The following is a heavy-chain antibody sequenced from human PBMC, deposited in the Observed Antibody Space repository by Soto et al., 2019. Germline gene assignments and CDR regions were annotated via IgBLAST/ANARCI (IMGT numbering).Heavy chain of an antibody. J-gene: IGHJ4*02. Sequence: EVQLLESGGGLVQPGGSLRLSCAASVFTLGTYVMTWVRQAPGKGLEWVSAISGSGGSTNYGDPVKGRFTISRDNTKNALYLQMNSLRVEDTAVYYCAKDRKGSYCSGGTCYSFDYWGQGTLVTVPS. V-gene: IGHV3-23*01. CDR3: AKDRKGSYCSGGTCYSFDY. CDR1: VFTLGTYV. D-gene: IGHD2-15*01. CDR2: ISGSGGST.